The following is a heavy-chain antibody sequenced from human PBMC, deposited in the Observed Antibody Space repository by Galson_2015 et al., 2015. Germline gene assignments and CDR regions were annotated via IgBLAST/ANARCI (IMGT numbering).Heavy chain of an antibody. Sequence: CAASGFTFSSYSMNWVRQAPGKGLEWVSYISSSSSTIYYADSVKGRFTISRDNAKNSLYLQMNSLRDEDTAVYYCVRDLSNYDGYLGYYFDYWGQGTLVTVSS. V-gene: IGHV3-48*02. CDR2: ISSSSSTI. D-gene: IGHD4-11*01. J-gene: IGHJ4*02. CDR1: GFTFSSYS. CDR3: VRDLSNYDGYLGYYFDY.